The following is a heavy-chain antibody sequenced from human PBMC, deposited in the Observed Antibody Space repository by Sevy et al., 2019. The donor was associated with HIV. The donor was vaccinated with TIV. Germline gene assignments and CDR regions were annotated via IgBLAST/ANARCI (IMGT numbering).Heavy chain of an antibody. CDR1: GFTFSSYG. Sequence: GGSLRLSYAASGFTFSSYGMHWVRQAPGKGLEWVAVIWFDGSNKYYADSVKGRFTISRDNSKNTLYLQMDSLRAEDTAVYYCARGPPNTAYYDSSGYYPAASLDYWGQGTLVTVSS. D-gene: IGHD3-22*01. J-gene: IGHJ4*02. CDR2: IWFDGSNK. CDR3: ARGPPNTAYYDSSGYYPAASLDY. V-gene: IGHV3-33*01.